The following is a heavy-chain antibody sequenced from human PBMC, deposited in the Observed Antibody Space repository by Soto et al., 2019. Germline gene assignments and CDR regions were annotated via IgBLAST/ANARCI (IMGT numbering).Heavy chain of an antibody. V-gene: IGHV4-34*01. Sequence: SETLSLTCAVYGGSFSGYYWSWIRQPPGKGLEWIGEINHSGSTNYNPSLKSRVTISVDTSKNQFSLKLSSVTAADTAVYYCARGPQREAVAGTFDYWGQGTLVTVYS. D-gene: IGHD6-19*01. CDR3: ARGPQREAVAGTFDY. CDR1: GGSFSGYY. CDR2: INHSGST. J-gene: IGHJ4*02.